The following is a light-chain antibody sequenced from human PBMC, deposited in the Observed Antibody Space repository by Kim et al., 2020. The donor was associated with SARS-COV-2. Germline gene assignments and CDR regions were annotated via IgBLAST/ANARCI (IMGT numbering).Light chain of an antibody. CDR3: QTWGTGTWV. V-gene: IGLV4-69*01. Sequence: QPVLTQSPSASASLGAAVKLTCTLSSGHSSLAVSWHQQRPDKGPRYLMMINSDGSHIKGDGIPDRFSGSSSGAERYLTIYRLQSEDEADYYCQTWGTGTWVFGGGTEVTVL. CDR1: SGHSSLA. J-gene: IGLJ3*02. CDR2: INSDGSH.